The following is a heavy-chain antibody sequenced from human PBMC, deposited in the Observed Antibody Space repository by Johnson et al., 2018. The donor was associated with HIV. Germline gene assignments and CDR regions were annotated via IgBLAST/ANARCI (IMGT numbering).Heavy chain of an antibody. Sequence: VQLVESGGGLAQPGGSLRLSCAASRFTFRRYGMSWVRQAPGKGPEWVSTIGGSGVNTYYAYSVKGRFTISRDNSKNTLYLPMNSLRAEDTALSYCATHQPEDYYYNKYAFDVWGQGTMVTVSS. CDR1: RFTFRRYG. CDR2: IGGSGVNT. V-gene: IGHV3-23*04. D-gene: IGHD3-22*01. CDR3: ATHQPEDYYYNKYAFDV. J-gene: IGHJ3*01.